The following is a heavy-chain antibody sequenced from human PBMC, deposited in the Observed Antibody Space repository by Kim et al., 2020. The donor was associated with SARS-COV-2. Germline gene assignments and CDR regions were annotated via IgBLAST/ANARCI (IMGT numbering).Heavy chain of an antibody. D-gene: IGHD5-18*01. Sequence: SQTLSLTCTVSGGSISSSSYYWGWIRQPPGKGLEWIGSIYYSGSTYYNPSLKSRVTISVDTSKNQFSLKLSSVTAADTAVYYCARQGYSYGLYYFDYWGQGTLVTVSS. CDR2: IYYSGST. J-gene: IGHJ4*02. CDR1: GGSISSSSYY. CDR3: ARQGYSYGLYYFDY. V-gene: IGHV4-39*01.